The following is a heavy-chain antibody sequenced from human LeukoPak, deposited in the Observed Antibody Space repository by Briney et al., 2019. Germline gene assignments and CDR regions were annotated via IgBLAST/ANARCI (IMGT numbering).Heavy chain of an antibody. D-gene: IGHD2-8*01. Sequence: GRSLRLSCAASGFTFSTYAMHWVRQAPGKGLEWVASIREDGSEKTSVDSVKGRFTIFRDNAKNSLYLQMDSLRAEDTAVYYCARGPTNGQAFDYWGQGTLVSVSS. CDR2: IREDGSEK. CDR1: GFTFSTYA. V-gene: IGHV3-7*01. CDR3: ARGPTNGQAFDY. J-gene: IGHJ4*02.